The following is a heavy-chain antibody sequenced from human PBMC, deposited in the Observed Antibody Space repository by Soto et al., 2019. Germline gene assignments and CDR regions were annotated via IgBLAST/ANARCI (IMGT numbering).Heavy chain of an antibody. CDR2: ISSSSSYT. Sequence: SGGSLRLSCAASGFTFSDYYMSWIRQAPGKGLEWVSYISSSSSYTNYADSVKGRFTISRDNAKNSLYLQMNSLRAEDTAVYYCARDMFYYDSSGYYYKRGYGMDVWGQGTTVTVSS. D-gene: IGHD3-22*01. V-gene: IGHV3-11*06. CDR1: GFTFSDYY. CDR3: ARDMFYYDSSGYYYKRGYGMDV. J-gene: IGHJ6*02.